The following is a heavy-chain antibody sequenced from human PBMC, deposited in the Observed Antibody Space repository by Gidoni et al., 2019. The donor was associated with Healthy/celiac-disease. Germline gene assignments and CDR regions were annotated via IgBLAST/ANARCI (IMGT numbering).Heavy chain of an antibody. V-gene: IGHV1-69*06. D-gene: IGHD6-19*01. CDR2: IIPIFGTA. J-gene: IGHJ4*02. CDR3: AGLIGIAVAGTENDY. CDR1: GGTFSSYA. Sequence: QVQLVQSGAEVTKPGSSVKVHCKDSGGTFSSYAISWARQAPGQGLEWMGGIIPIFGTANYAKKFQGRVTMTADKSTSTAYMELSSLRSEDTAVYYCAGLIGIAVAGTENDYWGQGTLVTVSS.